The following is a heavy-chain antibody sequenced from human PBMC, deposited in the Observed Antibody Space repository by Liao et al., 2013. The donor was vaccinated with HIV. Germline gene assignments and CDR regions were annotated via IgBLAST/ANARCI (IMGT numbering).Heavy chain of an antibody. D-gene: IGHD3-16*01. CDR1: GGSFSGYY. Sequence: QVQLQQWGAGLLKPSETLSLICAVYGGSFSGYYWNWIRQPPGKGLEWIGEINLSGSTNYNPSLKSRVTISVDTSKNQFSLKLSSVTAADTAVYYCARGSRLRLGLVDYWGQGTLVTVSS. CDR2: INLSGST. V-gene: IGHV4-34*01. J-gene: IGHJ4*02. CDR3: ARGSRLRLGLVDY.